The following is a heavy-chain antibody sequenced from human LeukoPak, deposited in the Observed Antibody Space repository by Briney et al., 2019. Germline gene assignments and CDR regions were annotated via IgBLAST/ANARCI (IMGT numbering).Heavy chain of an antibody. CDR1: GGSLSSYY. CDR2: INYSGSA. J-gene: IGHJ3*02. Sequence: SETLSLTCTVSGGSLSSYYFSWIRQSPGKGLEWIAYINYSGSASCNPSLKSRVTMSVDTSKQFSLSLSSVTAADTAVYYCARHNYDDYVFDIWGQGTMVTVSS. D-gene: IGHD4-17*01. V-gene: IGHV4-59*08. CDR3: ARHNYDDYVFDI.